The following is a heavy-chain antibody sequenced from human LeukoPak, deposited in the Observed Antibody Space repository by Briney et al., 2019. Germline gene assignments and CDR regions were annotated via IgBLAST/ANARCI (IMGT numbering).Heavy chain of an antibody. CDR2: INPNSGGT. CDR3: ASLVAVAGATGYYYYGMDV. J-gene: IGHJ6*02. Sequence: GASVKVSCKASGYTFTGYYMHWVRQAPGQGLEWMGWINPNSGGTNYAQEFQGRVTMTRDTSISTAYMELSRLRSDDTAVYYCASLVAVAGATGYYYYGMDVWGQGTTVTVSS. D-gene: IGHD6-19*01. CDR1: GYTFTGYY. V-gene: IGHV1-2*02.